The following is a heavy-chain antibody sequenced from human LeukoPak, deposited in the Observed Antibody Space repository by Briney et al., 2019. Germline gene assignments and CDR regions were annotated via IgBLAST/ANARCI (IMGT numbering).Heavy chain of an antibody. J-gene: IGHJ5*01. D-gene: IGHD3-10*01. V-gene: IGHV3-48*01. CDR2: ISGSSTTI. Sequence: GGSLRLSCAASGFTFSSYSMNWVRQAPGKGLEWVSYISGSSTTIYYADSVKGRFTISRDNAKNSLYLQMNSLRAEDTAVYYCARGFEYGWYDSWGQGTLVTVSS. CDR1: GFTFSSYS. CDR3: ARGFEYGWYDS.